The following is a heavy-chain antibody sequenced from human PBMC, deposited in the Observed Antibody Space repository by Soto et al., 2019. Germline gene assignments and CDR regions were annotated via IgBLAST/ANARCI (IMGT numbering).Heavy chain of an antibody. D-gene: IGHD3-10*01. J-gene: IGHJ6*02. V-gene: IGHV1-69*13. CDR3: ARGGSLWFGELSAYYCCMDV. CDR1: GGTFTKYA. CDR2: IIPISGRT. Sequence: GASVKGSWKASGGTFTKYALRWVRQAPGQRVEWVGGIIPISGRTNYAQRFQGRVSITADESTTTAYMELASLRSDDTAVYYCARGGSLWFGELSAYYCCMDVWGQGTTVTVSS.